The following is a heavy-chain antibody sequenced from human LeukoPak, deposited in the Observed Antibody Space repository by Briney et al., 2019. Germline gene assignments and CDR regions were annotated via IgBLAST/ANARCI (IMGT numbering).Heavy chain of an antibody. D-gene: IGHD1-26*01. CDR2: ISGYTGNT. Sequence: ASVKVSCKASGYTFTSYGISWVRQAPGQGLEWMGWISGYTGNTNYAQKFQGRLTMTANTSTNTASMELRSLRSDDTAVYYCARPANLYYASDAFDIWGQGTMVTVSS. CDR1: GYTFTSYG. CDR3: ARPANLYYASDAFDI. V-gene: IGHV1-18*01. J-gene: IGHJ3*02.